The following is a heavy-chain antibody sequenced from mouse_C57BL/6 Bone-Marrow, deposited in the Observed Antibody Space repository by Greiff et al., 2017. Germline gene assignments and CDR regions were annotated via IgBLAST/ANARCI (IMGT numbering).Heavy chain of an antibody. J-gene: IGHJ3*01. V-gene: IGHV1-50*01. D-gene: IGHD1-1*01. Sequence: QVQLQQPGAELVKPGASVKLSCKASGYTFTSYWMQWVKQRPGQGLEWIGEIDPSDSYTNYNQKFKGKATLTVDTSSSTAYMQLSSLTSEDSAVYYCERSAYYYGSSSWFAYWGQGTLVTVSA. CDR1: GYTFTSYW. CDR3: ERSAYYYGSSSWFAY. CDR2: IDPSDSYT.